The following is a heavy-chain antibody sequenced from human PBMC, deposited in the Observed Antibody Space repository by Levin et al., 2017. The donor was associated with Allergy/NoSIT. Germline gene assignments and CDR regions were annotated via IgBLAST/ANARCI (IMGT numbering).Heavy chain of an antibody. V-gene: IGHV4-39*01. D-gene: IGHD3-9*01. CDR1: GGSISSSSYY. CDR3: ARHDGDFDWLFWFDP. J-gene: IGHJ5*02. CDR2: IYYSGST. Sequence: SETLSLTCTVSGGSISSSSYYWGWIRQPPGKGLEWIGSIYYSGSTYYNPSLKSRVTISVDTSKNQFSLKLSSVTAADTAVYYCARHDGDFDWLFWFDPWGQGTLVTVSS.